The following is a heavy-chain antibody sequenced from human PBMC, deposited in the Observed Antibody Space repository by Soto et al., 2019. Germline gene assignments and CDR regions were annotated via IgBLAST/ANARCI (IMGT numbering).Heavy chain of an antibody. CDR3: ASPGFIAAAGTWDYYYGMDV. CDR1: GFTFSSYW. V-gene: IGHV3-7*05. D-gene: IGHD6-13*01. J-gene: IGHJ6*02. CDR2: IKQDGSET. Sequence: GGSLRLSCAASGFTFSSYWMSWVRQAPGKGLEWVAHIKQDGSETCYADSVKGRFTISRDNAKNTLYLQMNSLRAEDTAVYYCASPGFIAAAGTWDYYYGMDVWGQGTTVTVSS.